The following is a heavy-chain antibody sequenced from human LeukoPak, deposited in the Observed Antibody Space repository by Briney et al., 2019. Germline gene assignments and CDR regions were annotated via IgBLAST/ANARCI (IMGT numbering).Heavy chain of an antibody. D-gene: IGHD5-12*01. V-gene: IGHV4-4*02. Sequence: PSETLSLTCTVSGGSISSSNWWSWVRQPPGKGLEWIGEIYHSGSTNYNPSLKSRVTISVDKSKNQFSLKLSSVTAADTAVYYCARPRGYSGYEGFDYWGQGTLVTVSS. J-gene: IGHJ4*02. CDR1: GGSISSSNW. CDR3: ARPRGYSGYEGFDY. CDR2: IYHSGST.